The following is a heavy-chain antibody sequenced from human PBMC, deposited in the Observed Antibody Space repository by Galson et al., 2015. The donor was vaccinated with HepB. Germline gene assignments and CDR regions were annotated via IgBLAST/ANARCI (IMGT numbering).Heavy chain of an antibody. J-gene: IGHJ5*02. D-gene: IGHD2-2*01. CDR1: GFTFSHYS. Sequence: SLRLSCAASGFTFSHYSMSWVRQAPGKGLEWVSAISDSGGSTYYADSVKGQFTISRDNSKSTLYLQMNSLGTDDTAVYYCAEARYCGSTSCYSWFWFDPWGQGTLVTVSS. CDR3: AEARYCGSTSCYSWFWFDP. V-gene: IGHV3-23*01. CDR2: ISDSGGST.